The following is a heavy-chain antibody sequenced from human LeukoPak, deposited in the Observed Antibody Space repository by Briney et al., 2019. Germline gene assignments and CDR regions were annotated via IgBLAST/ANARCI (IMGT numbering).Heavy chain of an antibody. J-gene: IGHJ4*02. CDR2: ISGSGGTT. CDR3: AKSRVSTSGSCDY. CDR1: GFIFSNAW. D-gene: IGHD3-10*01. V-gene: IGHV3-23*01. Sequence: GGSLRLSCVASGFIFSNAWMSWVRQAPGKGLERVSGISGSGGTTFYADSVRGRFTISRDNSKNTLFLQMSSLTAEDTALYFCAKSRVSTSGSCDYWGQGTLVTVSS.